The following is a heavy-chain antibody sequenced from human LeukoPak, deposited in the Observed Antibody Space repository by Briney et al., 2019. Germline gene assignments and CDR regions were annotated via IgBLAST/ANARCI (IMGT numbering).Heavy chain of an antibody. CDR3: ARDREGYCSSTSCSETYGMDV. CDR2: ISSSSSYI. Sequence: GESLRLSCAASGLTFSSYSMNWVRQAPGKGLEWVSSISSSSSYIYYADSVKGRFTISRDNAKNSLYLQMNSLRAEDTAVYYCARDREGYCSSTSCSETYGMDVWGQGTTVTVSS. J-gene: IGHJ6*02. D-gene: IGHD2-2*01. CDR1: GLTFSSYS. V-gene: IGHV3-21*01.